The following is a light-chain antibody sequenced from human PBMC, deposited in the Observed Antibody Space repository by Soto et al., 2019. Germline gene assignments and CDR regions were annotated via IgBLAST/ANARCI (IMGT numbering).Light chain of an antibody. CDR2: AES. CDR3: QQYKSDSF. J-gene: IGKJ4*01. Sequence: DIQMTQSPSTLSAFVGDRVTITCRASQSIGTSVAWYQQKPGKAPKVLIYAESSLESGDPSRFSGSGSGTVFTLSINSLQPDDFATYYCQQYKSDSFFGGGTKVDIK. V-gene: IGKV1-5*01. CDR1: QSIGTS.